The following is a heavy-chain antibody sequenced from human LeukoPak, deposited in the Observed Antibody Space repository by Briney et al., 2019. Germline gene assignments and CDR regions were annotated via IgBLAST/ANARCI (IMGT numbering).Heavy chain of an antibody. CDR2: MNPNSGNT. Sequence: ASVKVSFKASGGTFSIYAISWVRQAPGQGLEWMGWMNPNSGNTGYAQKFQGRVTITRNTSISTAYMELSSLRSEDTAVYYCARGLRLWSVYYYMDVWGKGTTVTVSS. J-gene: IGHJ6*03. CDR1: GGTFSIYA. V-gene: IGHV1-8*03. D-gene: IGHD5-18*01. CDR3: ARGLRLWSVYYYMDV.